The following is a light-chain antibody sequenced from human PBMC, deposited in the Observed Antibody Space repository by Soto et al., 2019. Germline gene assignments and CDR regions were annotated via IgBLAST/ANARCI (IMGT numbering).Light chain of an antibody. J-gene: IGKJ1*01. CDR1: QGITDY. CDR3: QKYNRVPLWGT. Sequence: DIQLTQSPSFLSASVGDRVTITCRASQGITDYLAWYQQKPGKVPKLLIYSASTLQSGIPSRFSGSGSGTDFTLTISSLQPEDVATYYCQKYNRVPLWGTFGQGT. CDR2: SAS. V-gene: IGKV1-27*01.